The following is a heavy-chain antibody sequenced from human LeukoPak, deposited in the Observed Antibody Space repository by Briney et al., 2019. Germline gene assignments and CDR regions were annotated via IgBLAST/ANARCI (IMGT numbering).Heavy chain of an antibody. CDR3: ARGEGSSGWYPTEGYYFDY. V-gene: IGHV3-66*01. D-gene: IGHD6-19*01. CDR2: IYIGGST. Sequence: GGSLRLSRSASGFTVGSNYLSWVRPAPGRGRDWVAVIYIGGSTYYADSVKGRFTISRDNSKNTLYLQMNSLRAEDTAVYYCARGEGSSGWYPTEGYYFDYWGQGTLVTVSS. CDR1: GFTVGSNY. J-gene: IGHJ4*02.